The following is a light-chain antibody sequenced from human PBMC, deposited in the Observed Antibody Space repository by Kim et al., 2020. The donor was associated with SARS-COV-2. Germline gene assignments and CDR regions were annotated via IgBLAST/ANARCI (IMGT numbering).Light chain of an antibody. CDR1: QSVSIY. CDR3: QQRSNWLT. Sequence: SLSPGERATLSCRASQSVSIYLAWYQQKPGQAPRLHIYDASNRATGIPARFSGSGSGTDFTLTISSLEPEDFAVYYCQQRSNWLTFGQGTKVDIK. CDR2: DAS. J-gene: IGKJ1*01. V-gene: IGKV3-11*01.